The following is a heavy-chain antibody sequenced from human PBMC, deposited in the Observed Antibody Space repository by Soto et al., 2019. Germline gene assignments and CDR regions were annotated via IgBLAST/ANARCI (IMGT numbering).Heavy chain of an antibody. CDR1: GYSFTSYW. Sequence: GESLKISCKGSGYSFTSYWIGWVRQMPGKGLEWMGIIYPGDSDTRYSPSFQGQVTISADKSISTAYLQWSSLKASATAMYYCAIEGWLYLRGMDVCGRGTRVAASS. J-gene: IGHJ6*01. V-gene: IGHV5-51*01. CDR3: AIEGWLYLRGMDV. CDR2: IYPGDSDT. D-gene: IGHD3-22*01.